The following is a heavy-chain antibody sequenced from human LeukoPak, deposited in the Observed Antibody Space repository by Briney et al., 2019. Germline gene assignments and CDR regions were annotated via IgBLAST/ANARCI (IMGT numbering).Heavy chain of an antibody. D-gene: IGHD2-21*02. CDR3: ARGDTPGTDY. Sequence: SETLSLTCTVSGGSISSYYWSWTRQPPGKGLEWIGYIFYSGSTNYNPSLTSRVTISVDTSKNQFSLKLNSVTAADTAVYYCARGDTPGTDYWGQGALVTVSS. J-gene: IGHJ4*02. CDR1: GGSISSYY. CDR2: IFYSGST. V-gene: IGHV4-59*01.